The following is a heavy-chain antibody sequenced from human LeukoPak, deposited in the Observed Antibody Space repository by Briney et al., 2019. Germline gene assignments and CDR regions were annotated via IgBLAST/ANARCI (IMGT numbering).Heavy chain of an antibody. D-gene: IGHD1-1*01. Sequence: GSLRLSCAASGFTFSSYAMSWVRQAPARGLEWVSSLRGDGSTFYADSVKGRFTLSRDESRNTVYFQLNSLRVEDTAVYYCAKASWVSNGDAVLWGQGTLVTVFS. J-gene: IGHJ4*02. CDR2: LRGDGST. V-gene: IGHV3-23*01. CDR1: GFTFSSYA. CDR3: AKASWVSNGDAVL.